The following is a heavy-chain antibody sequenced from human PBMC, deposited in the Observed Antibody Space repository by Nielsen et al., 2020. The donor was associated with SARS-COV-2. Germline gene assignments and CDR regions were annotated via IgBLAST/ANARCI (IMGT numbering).Heavy chain of an antibody. Sequence: SETLSLTCAVYGGSFSGYYWSWIRQPPGKGLEWIGEINHSGSTNYNPSLKSRVTISVDTSKNQFSLKLSSVTAADTAVYYCARVYPPDAFDIWGQGTMVTVSS. V-gene: IGHV4-34*01. J-gene: IGHJ3*02. CDR3: ARVYPPDAFDI. CDR2: INHSGST. D-gene: IGHD2/OR15-2a*01. CDR1: GGSFSGYY.